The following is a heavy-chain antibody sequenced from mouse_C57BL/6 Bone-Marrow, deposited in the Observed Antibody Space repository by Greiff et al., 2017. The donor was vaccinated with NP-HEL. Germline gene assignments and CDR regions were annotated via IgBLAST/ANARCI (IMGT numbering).Heavy chain of an antibody. Sequence: VQLQQSGAELARPGASVKLSCKASGYTFTSYGISWVKQRTGQGLEWIGEIYPRSGNTYYNEKFKGKATLTADKSSSTAYMELRSLTSEDSAVYFCARSRSYYYGSRYAMDYWGQGTSVTVSS. CDR1: GYTFTSYG. D-gene: IGHD1-1*01. CDR2: IYPRSGNT. V-gene: IGHV1-81*01. J-gene: IGHJ4*01. CDR3: ARSRSYYYGSRYAMDY.